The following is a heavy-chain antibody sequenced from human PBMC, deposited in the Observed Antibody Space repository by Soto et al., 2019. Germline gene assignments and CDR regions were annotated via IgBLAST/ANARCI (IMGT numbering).Heavy chain of an antibody. D-gene: IGHD6-19*01. Sequence: EVQLVESGGGLVQPGGSLRLSCAASGFTFSSYWMHWVRQAPGKGLFWVGRIKSDGTYTNYADSVKGRFTISRDNAKNTLELQMNNLGAEDTAVYFCVRGWGSGTADYWGQGTLVTVSS. J-gene: IGHJ4*02. V-gene: IGHV3-74*01. CDR1: GFTFSSYW. CDR3: VRGWGSGTADY. CDR2: IKSDGTYT.